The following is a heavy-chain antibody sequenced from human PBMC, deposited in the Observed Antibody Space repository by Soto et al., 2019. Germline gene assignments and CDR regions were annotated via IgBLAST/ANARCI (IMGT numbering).Heavy chain of an antibody. Sequence: EVQLVESGGGLVQPGGSLRLSCAGSGFALSSSWMHWVRQDPGKGLVWVSRINFDGSSTDYADSVRGRFTISRDNAKNTLYREMNSLRADHTAVYHCARGPRGWYGFDYWGQGTLVTVSS. J-gene: IGHJ4*02. V-gene: IGHV3-74*01. CDR3: ARGPRGWYGFDY. D-gene: IGHD6-19*01. CDR2: INFDGSST. CDR1: GFALSSSW.